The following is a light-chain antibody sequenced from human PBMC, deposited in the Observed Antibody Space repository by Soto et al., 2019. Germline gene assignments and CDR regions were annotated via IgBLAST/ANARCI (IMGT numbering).Light chain of an antibody. Sequence: ITCRASQSISSYLNWYQQKPGKAPKLLIYAASSLQSGVPSRFSGSVSGTDFTLTISSLQPEDFATYYCQQSYSTPRTFGQGTKVDIK. V-gene: IGKV1-39*01. CDR1: QSISSY. J-gene: IGKJ1*01. CDR3: QQSYSTPRT. CDR2: AAS.